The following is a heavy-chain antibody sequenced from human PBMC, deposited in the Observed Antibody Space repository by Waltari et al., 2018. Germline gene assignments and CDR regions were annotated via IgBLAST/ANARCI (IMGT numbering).Heavy chain of an antibody. D-gene: IGHD1-1*01. J-gene: IGHJ6*03. CDR3: ARDGQGTYYYYYYMDV. CDR1: GGSISSYY. Sequence: QVQLQESGPGLVKPSETLSLTCTVSGGSISSYYWSWIRPPAGKGLEWIGRIYTSGSTNYNPTLKSRGTMAVDTSKNQFSLRLSSVTAADTAVYYCARDGQGTYYYYYYMDVWGKGTTVTVSS. CDR2: IYTSGST. V-gene: IGHV4-4*07.